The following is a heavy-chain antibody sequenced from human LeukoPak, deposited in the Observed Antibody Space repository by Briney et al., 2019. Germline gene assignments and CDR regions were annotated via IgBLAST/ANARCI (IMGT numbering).Heavy chain of an antibody. CDR3: ARGSVSGVGYYYYYMDV. J-gene: IGHJ6*03. CDR2: INPSGGST. D-gene: IGHD2-8*01. Sequence: ASVKVSCKASGYTFTSYYMHWVRQAPGQGLGWVGRINPSGGSTSYAQKFQGRVTMTRDTSTSTVYMELSSLRSEDTAVYYCARGSVSGVGYYYYYMDVWGKGTTVTVSS. V-gene: IGHV1-46*01. CDR1: GYTFTSYY.